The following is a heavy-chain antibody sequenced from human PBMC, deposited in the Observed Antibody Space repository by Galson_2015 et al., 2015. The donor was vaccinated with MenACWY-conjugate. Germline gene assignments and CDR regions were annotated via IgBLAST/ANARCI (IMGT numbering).Heavy chain of an antibody. J-gene: IGHJ4*02. CDR1: GGSINDYY. Sequence: SETLSLTCSVSGGSINDYYWSWIRQAPGKGLEWIGYIYYSGSTNYNPSLKSRVTISVDTSKNQFSLKLSSVTGADTAVYFCARHKIYYYDRSGNFDYWGQGTLVSVSS. D-gene: IGHD3-22*01. V-gene: IGHV4-59*08. CDR2: IYYSGST. CDR3: ARHKIYYYDRSGNFDY.